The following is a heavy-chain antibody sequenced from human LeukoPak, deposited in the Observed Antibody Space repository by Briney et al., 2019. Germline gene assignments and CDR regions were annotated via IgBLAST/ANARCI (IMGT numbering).Heavy chain of an antibody. V-gene: IGHV3-7*03. CDR1: GFNFSSYW. Sequence: GGSLRLSCAASGFNFSSYWMSWVRQAPGKGLEWVANIKQDGSEKYYVDSVKGRFTISRDNAKNSLYLQMNSLRAEDTAVYYCARDRESLDYVWGSYRFFDYWGQGTLVTVSS. D-gene: IGHD3-16*02. CDR3: ARDRESLDYVWGSYRFFDY. CDR2: IKQDGSEK. J-gene: IGHJ4*02.